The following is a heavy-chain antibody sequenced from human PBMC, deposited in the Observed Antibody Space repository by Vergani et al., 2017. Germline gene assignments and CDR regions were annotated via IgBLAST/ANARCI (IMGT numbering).Heavy chain of an antibody. CDR1: GFTFSSYW. Sequence: EVQLVESGGGLVQPGGSLRLSCAASGFTFSSYWMSWVRQAPGKGLEWVANIKQDGSEKYYVDSVKGRFTISRDNAKNSLYLQMNSLRAEDTAVYYCARAPQPIAVYYMDVWGKGTTVTVSS. D-gene: IGHD6-19*01. V-gene: IGHV3-7*03. CDR2: IKQDGSEK. CDR3: ARAPQPIAVYYMDV. J-gene: IGHJ6*03.